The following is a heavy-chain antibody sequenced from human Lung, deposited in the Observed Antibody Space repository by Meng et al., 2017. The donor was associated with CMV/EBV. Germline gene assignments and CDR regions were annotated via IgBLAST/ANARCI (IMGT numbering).Heavy chain of an antibody. CDR2: IYSGGGST. V-gene: IGHV3-23*03. Sequence: ESXKISCEASGFPFRSYAMSWVRQAPGKGLEWVSVIYSGGGSTYYADSVKGRFAISRDNSKNTLNLQMNSLRAEDTAIYYCAKASLSYYSDSSAYYFFDFWXQGTLVTVSS. CDR3: AKASLSYYSDSSAYYFFDF. J-gene: IGHJ4*02. D-gene: IGHD3-22*01. CDR1: GFPFRSYA.